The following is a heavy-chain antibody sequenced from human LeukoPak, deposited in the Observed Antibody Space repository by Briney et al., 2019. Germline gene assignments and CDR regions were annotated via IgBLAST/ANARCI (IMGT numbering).Heavy chain of an antibody. Sequence: GGSLRLSCAASGFTFSSYGMHWVRQAPGKGLEWVAFIRYDGSNKYYADSVKGRFTISRDNSKNTLYLQMNSLRAEDTAVYYCAKDRPSDYDLDVWGKGTTVTVSS. V-gene: IGHV3-30*02. J-gene: IGHJ6*04. D-gene: IGHD6-6*01. CDR2: IRYDGSNK. CDR1: GFTFSSYG. CDR3: AKDRPSDYDLDV.